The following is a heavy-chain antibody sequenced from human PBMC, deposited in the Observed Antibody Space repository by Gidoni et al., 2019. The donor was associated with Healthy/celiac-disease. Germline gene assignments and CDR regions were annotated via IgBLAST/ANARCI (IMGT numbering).Heavy chain of an antibody. Sequence: EVQLLESGGGLVQPGGSLRLSCAASGFTFSSYAMSWVRQAPGKGLGLVSASSGSGGRTYYADSVKGRFTISRDNSKNTLYLQMNSLRAEDTAVYYCAKDEEMASGWFDPWGQGTLVTVSS. CDR2: SSGSGGRT. CDR1: GFTFSSYA. D-gene: IGHD1-1*01. V-gene: IGHV3-23*01. J-gene: IGHJ5*02. CDR3: AKDEEMASGWFDP.